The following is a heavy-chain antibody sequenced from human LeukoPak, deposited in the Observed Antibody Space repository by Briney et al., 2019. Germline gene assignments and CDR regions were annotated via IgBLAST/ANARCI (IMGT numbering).Heavy chain of an antibody. CDR1: RDSTSSYY. D-gene: IGHD3-16*01. V-gene: IGHV4-59*01. Sequence: PPEALSLTCTDSRDSTSSYYWSWSRQPPGKGLEWMGYIYYSGSTNYNPSVKSRVTISVDTSKNQFSLKLNSVTAADTAVYYCARANSDYVWGRYMIAWFDPWGQGTLVTVSS. CDR3: ARANSDYVWGRYMIAWFDP. J-gene: IGHJ5*02. CDR2: IYYSGST.